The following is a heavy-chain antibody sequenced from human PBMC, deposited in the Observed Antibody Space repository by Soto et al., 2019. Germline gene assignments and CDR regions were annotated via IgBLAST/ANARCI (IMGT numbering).Heavy chain of an antibody. Sequence: EVQLLESGGGLVHPGGSLRLSCAASGFTFSNYAMTWVRQAPGKGLEWVSTISFSGGSTTYADSVKGRFTVSRDNSKIKLYLQMNSLKAEDTAVYYCAKAYGIAAVGTLAFDLWGQGRRVTVSS. J-gene: IGHJ3*01. CDR2: ISFSGGST. D-gene: IGHD6-13*01. V-gene: IGHV3-23*01. CDR3: AKAYGIAAVGTLAFDL. CDR1: GFTFSNYA.